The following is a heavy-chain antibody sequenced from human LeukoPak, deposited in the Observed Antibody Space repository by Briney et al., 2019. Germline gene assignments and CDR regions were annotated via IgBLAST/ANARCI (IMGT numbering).Heavy chain of an antibody. V-gene: IGHV4-59*01. D-gene: IGHD6-6*01. CDR1: GGSIGSYY. CDR2: IYYRGST. J-gene: IGHJ4*02. CDR3: ARGYTSSSEPFDY. Sequence: PSETLSLTCTVSGGSIGSYYWSWIRQPPGKGLEWIGYIYYRGSTNYNPSLKSRVTISVDTSKNQFSLKLASVTAADTAVYYCARGYTSSSEPFDYWGQGTLVTVSS.